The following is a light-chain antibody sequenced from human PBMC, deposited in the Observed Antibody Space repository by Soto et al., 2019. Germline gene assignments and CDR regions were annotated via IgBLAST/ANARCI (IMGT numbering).Light chain of an antibody. CDR1: QSVSGSY. CDR3: QYYGSSPYT. CDR2: GVS. J-gene: IGKJ2*01. V-gene: IGKV3-20*01. Sequence: EIVLTQSPGTLSLSPGERATLSCRASQSVSGSYLAWYQQRPGQAPRLLIYGVSARTGGTPDRFSGSGSGTDFTLTISRLEPEDFAVFYCQYYGSSPYTFGQGTKLEIK.